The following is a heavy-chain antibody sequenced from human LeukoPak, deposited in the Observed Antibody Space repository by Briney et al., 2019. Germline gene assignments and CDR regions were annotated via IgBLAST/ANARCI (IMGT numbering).Heavy chain of an antibody. J-gene: IGHJ4*02. V-gene: IGHV3-23*01. Sequence: PGGSLRLSCAASGFTFSSYAMNWVRQAPGKGLEWVSSLSGSGGSTVYADSVKGRFTISRDNSKNTLFLQMNSLRAEDTAVYYCAKQSGYSYASGYYFDSWGQGTLVTVSS. CDR2: LSGSGGST. CDR1: GFTFSSYA. D-gene: IGHD5-18*01. CDR3: AKQSGYSYASGYYFDS.